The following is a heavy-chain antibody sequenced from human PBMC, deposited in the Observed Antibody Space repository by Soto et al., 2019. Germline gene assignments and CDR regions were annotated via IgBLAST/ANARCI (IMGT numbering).Heavy chain of an antibody. D-gene: IGHD3-22*01. V-gene: IGHV3-53*01. CDR3: ARNYDSTAGVAFDI. J-gene: IGHJ3*02. Sequence: EVPLVESGGGLIQPGGSLRLSCAASGFTVSSNYMSWVRQAPGKGLEWVSVIYSGGSTYYADSVKGRFTISRDNSKNRLYLQMNRLRAEDTAVYYCARNYDSTAGVAFDIWGQGTMVTVSS. CDR1: GFTVSSNY. CDR2: IYSGGST.